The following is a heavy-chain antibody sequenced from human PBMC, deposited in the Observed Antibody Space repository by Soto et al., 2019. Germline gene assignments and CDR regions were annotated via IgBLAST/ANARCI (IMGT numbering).Heavy chain of an antibody. CDR3: ALRVGAFLGDAFDI. J-gene: IGHJ3*02. V-gene: IGHV1-18*04. CDR1: GYTFTSYG. D-gene: IGHD3-22*01. CDR2: ISAYNGNT. Sequence: GASVKVSCKASGYTFTSYGISWVRQAPGQGLEWMGWISAYNGNTNYAQKLQGRVTMTTDTSTSTAYMELRSLRSDDTAVYYCALRVGAFLGDAFDIWGQGTMVTVSS.